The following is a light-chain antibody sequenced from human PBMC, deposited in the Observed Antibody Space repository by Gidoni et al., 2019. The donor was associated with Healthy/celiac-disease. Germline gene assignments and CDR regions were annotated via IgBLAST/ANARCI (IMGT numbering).Light chain of an antibody. Sequence: ESVLTQSPGTLSLSPGERATLSCRASQSVSSSYLAWYQQKPGQAPRLLIYGASSRATGIPDRFSGSGSGTDFTLTISRLEPEDFAVYYCQQYGSSPATFGQXTKVEIK. J-gene: IGKJ1*01. V-gene: IGKV3-20*01. CDR3: QQYGSSPAT. CDR1: QSVSSSY. CDR2: GAS.